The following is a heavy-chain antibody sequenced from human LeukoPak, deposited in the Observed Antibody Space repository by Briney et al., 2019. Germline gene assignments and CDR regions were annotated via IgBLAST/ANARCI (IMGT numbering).Heavy chain of an antibody. D-gene: IGHD2-21*02. CDR3: AGGTLGVTARAFDV. V-gene: IGHV4-59*12. CDR2: IYYSGST. CDR1: GGSISNYY. J-gene: IGHJ3*01. Sequence: SETLSLTCTVSGGSISNYYWTWIRQPPGKGLEWIGYIYYSGSTNYNPSVKSRVTISVDTSKKQFSLNLTSVTAVDTAIYFCAGGTLGVTARAFDVWGQGTMVTVSS.